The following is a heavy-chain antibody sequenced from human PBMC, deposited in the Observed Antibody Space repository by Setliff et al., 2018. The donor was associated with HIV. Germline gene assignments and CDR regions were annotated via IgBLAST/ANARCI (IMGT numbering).Heavy chain of an antibody. Sequence: PSETLSLTCTVSGGSIRSGGYYWSWIRQHSRKGLEWIGSIYYSGTTYYNPSLKSRISISIDTSKNQFSLKLSSVVAADTAVYSCARFVRGAFDSWGQGSLVTVPQ. D-gene: IGHD3-10*02. CDR1: GGSIRSGGYY. CDR2: IYYSGTT. J-gene: IGHJ4*02. V-gene: IGHV4-31*03. CDR3: ARFVRGAFDS.